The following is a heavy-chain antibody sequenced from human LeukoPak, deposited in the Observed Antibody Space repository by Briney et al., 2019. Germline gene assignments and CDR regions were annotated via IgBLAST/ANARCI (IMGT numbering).Heavy chain of an antibody. Sequence: GGSLRLSCAASGFTVRSNYMNWVRQAPGKGLEWVSYISSSGSTIYYADSVKGRFTISRDNAKNSLYLQMNSLRAEDTAVYYCARAYCSSTSCYPPNYWGQGTLVTVSS. CDR2: ISSSGSTI. CDR1: GFTVRSNY. J-gene: IGHJ4*02. V-gene: IGHV3-48*03. D-gene: IGHD2-2*01. CDR3: ARAYCSSTSCYPPNY.